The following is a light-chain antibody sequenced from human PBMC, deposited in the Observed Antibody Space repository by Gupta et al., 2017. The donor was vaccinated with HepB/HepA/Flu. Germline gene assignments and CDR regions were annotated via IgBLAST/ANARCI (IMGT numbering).Light chain of an antibody. J-gene: IGLJ1*01. CDR3: TSYTTSYTYV. CDR2: DVY. Sequence: QSALTQPASVSGSPGQSISISCTGTSSDIGHYDFVFWYQQHPGKAPKLIVFDVYKRPSGVSSRFSGSKSGNTASLTISGLQAEDEAYYYCTSYTTSYTYVFGTGTKLTVL. V-gene: IGLV2-14*03. CDR1: SSDIGHYDF.